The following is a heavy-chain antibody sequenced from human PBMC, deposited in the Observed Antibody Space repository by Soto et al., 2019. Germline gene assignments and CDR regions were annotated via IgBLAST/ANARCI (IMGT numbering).Heavy chain of an antibody. J-gene: IGHJ4*02. CDR2: ISYDGSNT. CDR3: VGGQYYFDY. CDR1: GFPFTTYG. D-gene: IGHD3-10*01. Sequence: QVLLVESGGGVVQPGRSLRLSCAASGFPFTTYGMHWVREGPGKGLEWVAVISYDGSNTYYADSVKGRFTISRDNSKNTLYLQTNSLRTGDTALYYCVGGQYYFDYRGQGTLVTVSS. V-gene: IGHV3-30*03.